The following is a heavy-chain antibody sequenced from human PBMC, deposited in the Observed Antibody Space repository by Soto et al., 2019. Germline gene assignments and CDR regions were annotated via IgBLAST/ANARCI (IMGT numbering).Heavy chain of an antibody. CDR3: ARQSPDYLGSVGWFDP. CDR2: IYYSGTT. D-gene: IGHD1-26*01. V-gene: IGHV4-39*01. CDR1: GGSISSGSYY. Sequence: PSETLSLTCSVSGGSISSGSYYWSWIRQPPGKGLEWIGYIYYSGTTYYNPSLKSRVTISVDTSKNQFSLKLRSVTAADTAVYYCARQSPDYLGSVGWFDPWGQGTLAPVSP. J-gene: IGHJ5*02.